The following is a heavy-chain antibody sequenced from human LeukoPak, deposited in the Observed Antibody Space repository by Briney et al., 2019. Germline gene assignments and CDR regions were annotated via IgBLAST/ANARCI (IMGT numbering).Heavy chain of an antibody. D-gene: IGHD3-10*01. V-gene: IGHV4-61*02. J-gene: IGHJ5*02. Sequence: SETLSLTCTVSGGLISSGSYYWSWIRQPAGKGLEWIGRMYTSGSTNYNPSLKSRVTISVETSKNQFSLKLNSVTAADTAVYYCARGGYYGSGNDFRFDPWGQGTLVTVSS. CDR2: MYTSGST. CDR1: GGLISSGSYY. CDR3: ARGGYYGSGNDFRFDP.